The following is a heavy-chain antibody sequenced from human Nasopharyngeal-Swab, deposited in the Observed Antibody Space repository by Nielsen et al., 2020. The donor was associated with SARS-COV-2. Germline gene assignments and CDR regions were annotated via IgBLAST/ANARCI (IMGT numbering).Heavy chain of an antibody. D-gene: IGHD2-15*01. V-gene: IGHV3-33*01. CDR2: IWHDGSHE. J-gene: IGHJ6*04. CDR3: ARGDISAV. Sequence: WIRQPPGKGLEWVANIWHDGSHENYVDSVKGRFTISRDNSKKTLYLQMNSLRAEDTATYYCARGDISAVWGKGTTVTVSS.